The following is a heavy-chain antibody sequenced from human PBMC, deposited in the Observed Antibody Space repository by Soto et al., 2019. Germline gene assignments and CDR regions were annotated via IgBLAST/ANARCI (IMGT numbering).Heavy chain of an antibody. CDR1: GGSLSGFY. V-gene: IGHV4-34*01. CDR2: IKDGGNA. Sequence: QVRLYQWGVGLLKPSETLSLTCTLSGGSLSGFYWSWIRQPPGKGLEWIGEIKDGGNAKYNPTLKSRFTISMDSSKNQFSLNLPSVTAADTAVYFCSSGRNWGQGTLVTVSS. CDR3: SSGRN. J-gene: IGHJ4*02.